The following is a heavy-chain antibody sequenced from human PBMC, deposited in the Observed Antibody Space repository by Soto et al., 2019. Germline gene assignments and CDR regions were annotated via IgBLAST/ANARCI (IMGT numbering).Heavy chain of an antibody. V-gene: IGHV1-69*06. CDR2: IIPIFGTA. J-gene: IGHJ4*02. CDR1: GGTFSSYA. D-gene: IGHD4-17*01. Sequence: QVQLVQSGAEVKKPGSSVKVSCKASGGTFSSYAISWVRQAPGQGLEWMGGIIPIFGTANYAQKFQGRVTITADKSTSTAYMELSSLISEDTAVYYCANLGDYGDYVAFDYWGQGTLVTVSS. CDR3: ANLGDYGDYVAFDY.